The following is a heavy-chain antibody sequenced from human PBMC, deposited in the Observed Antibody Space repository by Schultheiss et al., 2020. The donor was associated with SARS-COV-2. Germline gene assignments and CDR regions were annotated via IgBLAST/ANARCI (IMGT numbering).Heavy chain of an antibody. V-gene: IGHV1-69*13. CDR2: IIPIFGTA. J-gene: IGHJ6*02. Sequence: SVKVSCKASGYTFTTYYINWVRQAPGQRLEWMGGIIPIFGTANYAQKFQGRVTITADESTSTAYMELSSLRSEDTAVYYCARAPSIAARPGQYYYYYGMDVWGQGTTVTVSS. CDR3: ARAPSIAARPGQYYYYYGMDV. CDR1: GYTFTTYY. D-gene: IGHD6-6*01.